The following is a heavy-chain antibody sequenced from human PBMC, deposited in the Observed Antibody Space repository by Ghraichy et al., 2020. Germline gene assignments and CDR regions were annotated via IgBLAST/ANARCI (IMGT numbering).Heavy chain of an antibody. V-gene: IGHV4-34*01. CDR1: GGSFSGYY. D-gene: IGHD5-12*01. Sequence: SETLSLTCAVYGGSFSGYYWSWIRQPPGKGLEWIGEINHSGSTNYNPSLKSRVTISVDTSKNQFSLKLSSVTAADTAVYYCARVGLRIGRVGPGNAFDIWGQGTMVTVSS. CDR3: ARVGLRIGRVGPGNAFDI. CDR2: INHSGST. J-gene: IGHJ3*02.